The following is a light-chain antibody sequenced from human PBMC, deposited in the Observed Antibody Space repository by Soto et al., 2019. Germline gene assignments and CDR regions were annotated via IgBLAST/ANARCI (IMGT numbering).Light chain of an antibody. J-gene: IGLJ2*01. CDR3: SSYTGNNTRV. V-gene: IGLV2-14*01. CDR1: RSDVGPYNY. Sequence: QSALTQPPSVSGSPGQSITISFTGTRSDVGPYNYVSWYQQHPGQAPKRMIFEVRDRPSGVSHRFSGSKSGNTASLTISGHQAEDEADYYCSSYTGNNTRVFSGGTKVTVL. CDR2: EVR.